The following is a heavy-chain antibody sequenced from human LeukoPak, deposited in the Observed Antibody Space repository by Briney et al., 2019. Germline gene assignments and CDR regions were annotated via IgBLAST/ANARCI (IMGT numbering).Heavy chain of an antibody. J-gene: IGHJ3*02. D-gene: IGHD3-16*01. Sequence: PGGSLRLSCAASGFTFSSYSMNWVRQAPGKGLEWVSSISSSSSYIYYADSVKGRFTNSRDNAKNSLYLQMNSLRAEDTAVYYCARDRRGGAFDIWGQGTMVTVSS. CDR2: ISSSSSYI. V-gene: IGHV3-21*01. CDR1: GFTFSSYS. CDR3: ARDRRGGAFDI.